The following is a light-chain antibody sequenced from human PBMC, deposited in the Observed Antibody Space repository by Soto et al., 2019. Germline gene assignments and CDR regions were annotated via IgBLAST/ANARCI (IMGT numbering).Light chain of an antibody. V-gene: IGKV3-15*01. CDR1: PSISSD. J-gene: IGKJ2*01. CDR2: DAS. Sequence: EIVMTQSPATLSVSPGERVTFSCRASPSISSDLAWYQQKPGQAPRLLIYDASTRATGVPARFSGSGSGTEFTLTISSLQSEDFAVYYCQHYNNWPLTFGQGTKLEIK. CDR3: QHYNNWPLT.